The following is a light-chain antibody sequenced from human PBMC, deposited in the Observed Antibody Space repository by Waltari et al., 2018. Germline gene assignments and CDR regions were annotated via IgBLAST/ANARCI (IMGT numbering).Light chain of an antibody. CDR2: INTDGSH. J-gene: IGLJ2*01. V-gene: IGLV4-69*01. CDR1: SGHNTYA. Sequence: QLVLTQSPSASASLGSSVKLTCTLSSGHNTYAIAWHQQQPAKGPRCLIKINTDGSHTRGDGIPVRFAGSSSGAGRYLTIASRQSEDEAVYYGQTWGTGIRVFGGGTKLTVL. CDR3: QTWGTGIRV.